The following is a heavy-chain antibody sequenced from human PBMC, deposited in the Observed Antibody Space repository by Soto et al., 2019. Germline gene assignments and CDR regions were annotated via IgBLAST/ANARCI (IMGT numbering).Heavy chain of an antibody. CDR1: GYTFTNYG. CDR2: ISADNGVT. Sequence: QVQLVQSGTEVKKPGASVKVSCKASGYTFTNYGITWVRQAPGQGLEWMGWISADNGVTNYAQKLQGRVTMTTDTATSTGYMELRNLRSDDTAVYYCARRGGLPDYWGQGTLVTVSS. D-gene: IGHD3-10*01. J-gene: IGHJ4*02. CDR3: ARRGGLPDY. V-gene: IGHV1-18*01.